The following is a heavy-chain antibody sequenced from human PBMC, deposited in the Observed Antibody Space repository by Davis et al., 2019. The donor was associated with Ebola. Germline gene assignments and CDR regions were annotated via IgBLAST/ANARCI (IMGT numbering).Heavy chain of an antibody. Sequence: PSETLSLTCTVSGGSISSSSYYWGWIRQPPGKGLEWIGSIYYSGSTYYNPSLKSRVTISVDTSKNQFSLKLSSVTAADTAVYYCATRYSNTYYYYGMDVWGQGTTVTVSS. J-gene: IGHJ6*02. D-gene: IGHD4-11*01. CDR1: GGSISSSSYY. V-gene: IGHV4-39*01. CDR2: IYYSGST. CDR3: ATRYSNTYYYYGMDV.